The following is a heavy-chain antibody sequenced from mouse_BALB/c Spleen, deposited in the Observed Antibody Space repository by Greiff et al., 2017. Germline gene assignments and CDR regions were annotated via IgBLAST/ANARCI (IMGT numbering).Heavy chain of an antibody. CDR2: IWSGGST. V-gene: IGHV2-4-1*01. D-gene: IGHD2-14*01. CDR3: ARNSNYRYSWFAY. J-gene: IGHJ3*01. Sequence: VQVVESGPGLVQPSQSLSITCTVSGFSLTSYGVHWVRQSPGKGLEWLGVIWSGGSTDYNAAFISRLSISKDNSKSQVFFKMNSLQADDTAIYYCARNSNYRYSWFAYWGQGTLVTVSA. CDR1: GFSLTSYG.